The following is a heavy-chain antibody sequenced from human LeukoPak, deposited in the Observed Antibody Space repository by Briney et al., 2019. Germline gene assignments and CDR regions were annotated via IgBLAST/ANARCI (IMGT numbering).Heavy chain of an antibody. Sequence: PGGSLRLSCAASGFTFSSYWMHWVRQAPGKGLVWVSRINSDRSSTSYADSVKGRFTISRDNAKNTLYLQMNSLRAEDTAVYYCARDGIVVVPAALSNYYGMDVWGQGTTVTVSS. CDR2: INSDRSST. CDR1: GFTFSSYW. CDR3: ARDGIVVVPAALSNYYGMDV. J-gene: IGHJ6*02. D-gene: IGHD2-2*01. V-gene: IGHV3-74*01.